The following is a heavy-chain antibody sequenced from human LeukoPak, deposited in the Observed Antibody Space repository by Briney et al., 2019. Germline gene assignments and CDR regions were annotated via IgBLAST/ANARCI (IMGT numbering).Heavy chain of an antibody. CDR1: GFTVSANH. D-gene: IGHD3-16*01. CDR2: ISGSGGST. J-gene: IGHJ4*02. Sequence: GGSLRLSCAASGFTVSANHMSWVRQAPGKGLEWVSAISGSGGSTYYADSVKGRFTISRDNSKNTLYLQMNSLRAGDTAVYYCAKEVWVPSTYAGPRGAFDYWGQGTLVTVSS. CDR3: AKEVWVPSTYAGPRGAFDY. V-gene: IGHV3-23*01.